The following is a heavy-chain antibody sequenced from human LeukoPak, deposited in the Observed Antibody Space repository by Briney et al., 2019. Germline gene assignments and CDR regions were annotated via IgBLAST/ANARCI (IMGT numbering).Heavy chain of an antibody. J-gene: IGHJ5*02. V-gene: IGHV1-69*05. CDR1: GGTFSSYA. Sequence: ASVKVSCKASGGTFSSYAISWMRQAPGQGLEWMGGIIPIFGTANYAQKFQGRVTITTDESTSTAYMELSSLRSEDTAVYYCARGRYSSSWYSFDPWGQGTLVTVSS. CDR3: ARGRYSSSWYSFDP. D-gene: IGHD6-13*01. CDR2: IIPIFGTA.